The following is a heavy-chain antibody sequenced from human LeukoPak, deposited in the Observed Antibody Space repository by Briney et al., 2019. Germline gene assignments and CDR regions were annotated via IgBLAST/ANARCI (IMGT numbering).Heavy chain of an antibody. CDR1: GYTFTGYF. CDR2: IDPNGGGT. J-gene: IGHJ6*03. D-gene: IGHD3-10*01. Sequence: ASVKVSCKASGYTFTGYFMHWVRQAPGQGLEWMGWIDPNGGGTKYAQKFQGRVTMTRDTSISTVYMELRRLKPDDTAVYYCANIAVGFMVRRDYDQMDVWGKGTTVTFSS. V-gene: IGHV1-2*02. CDR3: ANIAVGFMVRRDYDQMDV.